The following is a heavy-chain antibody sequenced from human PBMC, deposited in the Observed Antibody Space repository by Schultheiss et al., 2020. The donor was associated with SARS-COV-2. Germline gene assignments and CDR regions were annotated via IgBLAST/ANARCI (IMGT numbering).Heavy chain of an antibody. CDR2: IYYSGST. V-gene: IGHV4-59*12. CDR3: ARGRAVGQPRGYFDY. Sequence: SETLSLTCTVSGGSISSYYWSWIRQPPGKGLEWIGYIYYSGSTNYNPSLKSRVTISVDTSKNQFSLKLSSVTAADTAVYYCARGRAVGQPRGYFDYWGQGTLVTVSS. D-gene: IGHD3-10*01. J-gene: IGHJ4*02. CDR1: GGSISSYY.